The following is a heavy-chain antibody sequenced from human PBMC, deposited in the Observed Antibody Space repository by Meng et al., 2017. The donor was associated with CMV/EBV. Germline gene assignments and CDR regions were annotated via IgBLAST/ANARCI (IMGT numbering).Heavy chain of an antibody. Sequence: SGAEETRPGCALEVPCKASGTPFTSYGISWVRQAPGQWLECMGWISAYNGNTNYAQKLQGRVTMTTDTSTSTAYMELRSLRSDDTAVYYCARDRTMVRGVTGYWGQGTLVTVSS. V-gene: IGHV1-18*01. CDR3: ARDRTMVRGVTGY. CDR2: ISAYNGNT. D-gene: IGHD3-10*01. CDR1: GTPFTSYG. J-gene: IGHJ4*02.